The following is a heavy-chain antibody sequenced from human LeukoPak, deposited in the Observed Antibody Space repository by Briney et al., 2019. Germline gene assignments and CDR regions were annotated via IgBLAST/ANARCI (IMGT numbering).Heavy chain of an antibody. Sequence: ASVKVSCKASGGTFSSYTISWVRQAPGQGLEWMGRIIPILGIANYAQKFQGRATITADKSTSTAYMELSSLRSEDTAVYYCARYCSSTSCYSDAFDIWGQGTMVTVSS. V-gene: IGHV1-69*02. J-gene: IGHJ3*02. CDR3: ARYCSSTSCYSDAFDI. CDR2: IIPILGIA. CDR1: GGTFSSYT. D-gene: IGHD2-2*01.